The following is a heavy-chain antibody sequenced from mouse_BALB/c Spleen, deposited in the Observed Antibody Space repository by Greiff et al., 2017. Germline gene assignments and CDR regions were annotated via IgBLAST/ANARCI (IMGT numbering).Heavy chain of an antibody. D-gene: IGHD1-1*01. Sequence: VQLQQSGAELVKPGDSVKLSCTASGFNIKDTYMHWVKQRPEQGLEWIGRIDPANGNTKYAAKFQGKATISADTTSNTVFLQLSSLTSEDTAVYDSARAALLLYYVDYWGQGTTLTVSS. V-gene: IGHV14-3*02. CDR1: GFNIKDTY. J-gene: IGHJ2*01. CDR2: IDPANGNT. CDR3: ARAALLLYYVDY.